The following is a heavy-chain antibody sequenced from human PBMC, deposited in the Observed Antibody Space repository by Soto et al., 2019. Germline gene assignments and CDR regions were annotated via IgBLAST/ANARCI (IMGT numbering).Heavy chain of an antibody. CDR3: SRGLSIRILEWLRKAPYLYY. D-gene: IGHD5-12*01. CDR2: INHSGST. Sequence: QVQLQPWGAGLLKPSETLSLTCAVYGGSFSGYYWRWIRQPPGKGLAWMGEINHSGSTNYNPSLKSRVTISVDTSKNQFSLKLSSVTAADTAVYYWSRGLSIRILEWLRKAPYLYYWGQGTLVTVSS. CDR1: GGSFSGYY. J-gene: IGHJ4*02. V-gene: IGHV4-34*01.